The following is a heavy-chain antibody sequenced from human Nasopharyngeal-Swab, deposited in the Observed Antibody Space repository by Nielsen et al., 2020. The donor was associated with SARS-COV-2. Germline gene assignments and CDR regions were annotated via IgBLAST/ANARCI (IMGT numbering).Heavy chain of an antibody. Sequence: SVKVSCKASGGTFSIYAISWVRQAPGQGLEWMGGIIPIFGTANYAQKFQGRVTITADESTSTAYMELRSLRSEETAVYYCARERDKYSGSYNFDYWGQGTLVTVSS. CDR2: IIPIFGTA. CDR1: GGTFSIYA. D-gene: IGHD1-26*01. J-gene: IGHJ4*02. V-gene: IGHV1-69*13. CDR3: ARERDKYSGSYNFDY.